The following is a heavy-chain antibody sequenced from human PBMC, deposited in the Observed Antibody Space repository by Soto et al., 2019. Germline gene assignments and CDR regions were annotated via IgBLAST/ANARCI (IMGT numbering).Heavy chain of an antibody. Sequence: RASVKVSCKASGYTFTSYGISWVRQAPGQGLEWMGWISAYNGNTNYAQKLQGRVTMTTDTSTSTAYMELRSLRSDDTAVYYCARDRNLGSIAAAGTYAFDIWGQGTMVTVSS. CDR2: ISAYNGNT. CDR3: ARDRNLGSIAAAGTYAFDI. D-gene: IGHD6-13*01. J-gene: IGHJ3*02. CDR1: GYTFTSYG. V-gene: IGHV1-18*01.